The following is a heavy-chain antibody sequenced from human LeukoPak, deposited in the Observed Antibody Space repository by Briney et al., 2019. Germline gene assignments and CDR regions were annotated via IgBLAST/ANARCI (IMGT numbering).Heavy chain of an antibody. CDR3: ATYYDSSGYHIGPFDY. V-gene: IGHV3-30-3*01. CDR1: GFTFSSYA. J-gene: IGHJ4*02. D-gene: IGHD3-22*01. CDR2: ISYDGSNK. Sequence: GGSLRLSCAASGFTFSSYAMHWVRQAPGKGLEWVAVISYDGSNKYYADSVKGRFTISRDNSKNTLYLQMNSLRAEDTAVYYCATYYDSSGYHIGPFDYWGQGTLVTVSS.